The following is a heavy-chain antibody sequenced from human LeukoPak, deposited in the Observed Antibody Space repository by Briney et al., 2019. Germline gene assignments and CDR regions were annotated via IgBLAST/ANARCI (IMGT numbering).Heavy chain of an antibody. CDR3: ARDQADSSGYYYFDY. CDR1: GFTFSDYY. D-gene: IGHD3-22*01. J-gene: IGHJ4*02. CDR2: ISSSGSTI. Sequence: GGSLRLSCAASGFTFSDYYMSWIRQATGKGLEWVSYISSSGSTIYYADSVKGRFTISRDNAKNSLYLQMNSLRAEDTAVYYCARDQADSSGYYYFDYWGQGTLVTVSS. V-gene: IGHV3-11*01.